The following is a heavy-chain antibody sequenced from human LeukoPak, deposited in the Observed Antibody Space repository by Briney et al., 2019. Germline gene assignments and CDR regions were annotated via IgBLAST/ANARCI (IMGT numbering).Heavy chain of an antibody. CDR3: ARDRAGSSSWYEGWFDP. J-gene: IGHJ5*02. D-gene: IGHD6-13*01. Sequence: GGSLRLSCAASGFTFNGYGMHWVRQAPGKGLEWVSVIYSGGSTSYADSVKGRFTISRDKSKNTLYLQMNSLRAEDTAVYYCARDRAGSSSWYEGWFDPWGQGTLVTVSS. CDR2: IYSGGST. CDR1: GFTFNGYG. V-gene: IGHV3-53*01.